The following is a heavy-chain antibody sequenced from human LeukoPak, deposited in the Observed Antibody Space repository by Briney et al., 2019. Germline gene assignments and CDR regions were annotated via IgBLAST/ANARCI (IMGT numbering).Heavy chain of an antibody. CDR1: GFTFSSYA. CDR2: ISGSGGST. Sequence: QPGGSLRLSCAASGFTFSSYAMSWVRQAPGKGLEWVSAISGSGGSTYYADSVKGRFTISRDNSKNTLYLQMNSLRAEDTAVYYCAKGGPDVDTAMVNDAFDIWGQGTMVTVSS. D-gene: IGHD5-18*01. CDR3: AKGGPDVDTAMVNDAFDI. V-gene: IGHV3-23*01. J-gene: IGHJ3*02.